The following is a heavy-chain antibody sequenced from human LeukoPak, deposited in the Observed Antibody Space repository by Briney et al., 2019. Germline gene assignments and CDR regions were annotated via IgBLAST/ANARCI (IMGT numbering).Heavy chain of an antibody. CDR2: IRSNSYRGTT. Sequence: PGRSLRLSCTASGFTFGDYAMTWVRQAPGKGLEWVGFIRSNSYRGTTEYAASVKGRFTISRDDSKSIAYLQMNSLKTEDTAVYYCTRSFCSSTRCYVFYFDYWGQGTLVTVSS. D-gene: IGHD2-2*01. J-gene: IGHJ4*02. CDR1: GFTFGDYA. CDR3: TRSFCSSTRCYVFYFDY. V-gene: IGHV3-49*04.